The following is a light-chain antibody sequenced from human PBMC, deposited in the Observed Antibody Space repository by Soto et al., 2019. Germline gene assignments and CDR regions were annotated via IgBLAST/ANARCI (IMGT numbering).Light chain of an antibody. CDR3: QTWGTGIRV. J-gene: IGLJ3*02. CDR2: LNNDGSH. V-gene: IGLV4-69*01. CDR1: SGHSSYA. Sequence: QPVLTQSPSASASLGASVKLTCTLSSGHSSYAIAWHQQQPQKGPRYLMKLNNDGSHTKGDGIPDRFSGSTSGAERYLTISSPQSDDEADYYCQTWGTGIRVFGGGTKLTVL.